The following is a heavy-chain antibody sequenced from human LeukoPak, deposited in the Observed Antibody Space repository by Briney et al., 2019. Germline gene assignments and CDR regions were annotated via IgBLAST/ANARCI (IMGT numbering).Heavy chain of an antibody. CDR2: ISSSSGYI. J-gene: IGHJ5*02. CDR3: ARVHLRDGYFGNWFDP. Sequence: GGSLRLSCAASGFTFSSYGMNWVRQAPGKGLEWVSSISSSSGYIYYADSVKGRFTISRDNAKNSLYLQMNSLRAEDTAVYYCARVHLRDGYFGNWFDPWGQGTLVTVSS. CDR1: GFTFSSYG. D-gene: IGHD5-24*01. V-gene: IGHV3-21*01.